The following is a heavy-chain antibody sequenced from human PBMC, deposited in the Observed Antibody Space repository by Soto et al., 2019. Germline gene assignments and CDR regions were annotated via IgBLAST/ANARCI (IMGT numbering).Heavy chain of an antibody. Sequence: SETLSLTCAVYGGSFSGYYWSWIRQPPGKGLEWIGEINHSGSTNYNPSLKSRVTISVDTSKNQFSLKLSSVTAADTAVYYCGRTAGGPLDYGGQGTLVTVSS. D-gene: IGHD2-21*02. V-gene: IGHV4-34*01. CDR2: INHSGST. CDR3: GRTAGGPLDY. J-gene: IGHJ4*02. CDR1: GGSFSGYY.